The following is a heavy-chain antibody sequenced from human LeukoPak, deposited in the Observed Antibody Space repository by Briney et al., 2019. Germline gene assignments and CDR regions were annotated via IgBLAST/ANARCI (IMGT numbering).Heavy chain of an antibody. D-gene: IGHD6-19*01. J-gene: IGHJ4*02. CDR2: IIPIFGTA. Sequence: SVKVSCKASGGTLSSYAISWVRQAPGQGLEWMGRIIPIFGTANYAQKFQGRVTITADKSTSTAYMELSSLRSEDTAVYYCARGSSAGYSSGWSDYWGQGTLVTVSS. V-gene: IGHV1-69*06. CDR1: GGTLSSYA. CDR3: ARGSSAGYSSGWSDY.